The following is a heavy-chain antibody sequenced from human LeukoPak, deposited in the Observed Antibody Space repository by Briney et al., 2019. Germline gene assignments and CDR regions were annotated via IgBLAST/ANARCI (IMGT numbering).Heavy chain of an antibody. CDR1: GFTVSSNY. D-gene: IGHD6-19*01. CDR2: IYTGGSA. CDR3: ASGRGSSGWLGMDV. J-gene: IGHJ6*02. Sequence: GGSLRLSCAPSGFTVSSNYMSWVRQAPGKGLEWLSVIYTGGSAFYRDSVKDRFTISRDISKNTLYLQMNSLRTEDTAIYYCASGRGSSGWLGMDVWGQGTTVTVSS. V-gene: IGHV3-66*01.